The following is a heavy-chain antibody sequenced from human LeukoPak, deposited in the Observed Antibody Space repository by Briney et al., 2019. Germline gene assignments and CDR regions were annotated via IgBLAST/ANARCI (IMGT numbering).Heavy chain of an antibody. CDR3: AREYCGGDCYFDH. Sequence: PGGSLRLSCVASGFTLSSYWVTWVRQAPGKGLEWVANIRQDGSDKYYMESVKGRLTISRANAKNSLYLQMNSLRAEDTAVYYCAREYCGGDCYFDHWGQGTLVTVSS. J-gene: IGHJ5*02. V-gene: IGHV3-7*01. CDR2: IRQDGSDK. CDR1: GFTLSSYW. D-gene: IGHD2-21*02.